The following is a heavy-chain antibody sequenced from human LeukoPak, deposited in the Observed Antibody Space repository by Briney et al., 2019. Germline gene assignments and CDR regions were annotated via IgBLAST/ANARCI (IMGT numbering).Heavy chain of an antibody. CDR1: GFTFSSYA. J-gene: IGHJ4*02. CDR2: ISGSGGST. Sequence: PGGSLRLSCAASGFTFSSYAMSWVRQAPGKGLEWVSAISGSGGSTYYADSVKGRFTISRDNSKNTLYLQMNSLRAEDTAVYYCAKYSKGGMITFGGVIVIPLSFDYWGQGTLVTVSS. CDR3: AKYSKGGMITFGGVIVIPLSFDY. V-gene: IGHV3-23*01. D-gene: IGHD3-16*02.